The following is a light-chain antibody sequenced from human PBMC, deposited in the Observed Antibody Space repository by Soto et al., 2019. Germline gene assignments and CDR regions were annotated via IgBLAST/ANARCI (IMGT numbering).Light chain of an antibody. CDR1: QSVGTT. V-gene: IGKV3-15*01. CDR2: GAF. J-gene: IGKJ2*03. CDR3: QQYREWPIYS. Sequence: EIVMTQSPATLSVSPGEGATLSCRASQSVGTTLAWYQQKPGQAPRLLIYGAFTRVTGIPARFSGSGSGTEFTLTISSLQSEDFAVYYSQQYREWPIYSFGQGTKLEIK.